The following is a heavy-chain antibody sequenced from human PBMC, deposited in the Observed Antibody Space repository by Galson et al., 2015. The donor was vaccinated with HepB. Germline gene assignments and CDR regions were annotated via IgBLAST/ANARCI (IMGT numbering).Heavy chain of an antibody. D-gene: IGHD3-22*01. J-gene: IGHJ4*02. Sequence: SLRLSCAASGFTFSSYAMSWVRQAPGKGLEWVSAISGSGGSTYYADSVKGRFTISRDNSKNTLYLQMNSLRAEDTAVYYCAKGGEAVTMIVVVTPEPLYWGQGTLVTVSS. V-gene: IGHV3-23*01. CDR1: GFTFSSYA. CDR2: ISGSGGST. CDR3: AKGGEAVTMIVVVTPEPLY.